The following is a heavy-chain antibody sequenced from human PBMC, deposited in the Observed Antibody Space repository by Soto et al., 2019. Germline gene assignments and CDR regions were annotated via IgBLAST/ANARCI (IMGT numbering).Heavy chain of an antibody. Sequence: QVQLVQSGAEVKKPGSSVKVSCKASGGTFSSYAISWVRQAPGQGLEWMGGIIPIFGTANYAQKFQGRVTTTADESTSTASMELSSLRSKDTAVYYCASSGYCSGGSCSYPQYYYYGMDVWGQGTTVTVSS. J-gene: IGHJ6*02. CDR3: ASSGYCSGGSCSYPQYYYYGMDV. D-gene: IGHD2-15*01. V-gene: IGHV1-69*12. CDR1: GGTFSSYA. CDR2: IIPIFGTA.